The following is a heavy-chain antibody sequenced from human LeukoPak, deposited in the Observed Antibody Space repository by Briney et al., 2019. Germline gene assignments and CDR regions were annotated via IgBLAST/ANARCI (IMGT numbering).Heavy chain of an antibody. CDR3: ARYNWNTWLDP. CDR1: GDSVSNDRYY. J-gene: IGHJ5*02. Sequence: SETLSLTCTVSGDSVSNDRYYWTWIRQSPGKGLEWIAYIRYSGHTNYNPSLDTRVTISLDASKNQLSLRLYSVTAADTAMYYCARYNWNTWLDPWGQGALVTVSS. CDR2: IRYSGHT. D-gene: IGHD1-1*01. V-gene: IGHV4-61*01.